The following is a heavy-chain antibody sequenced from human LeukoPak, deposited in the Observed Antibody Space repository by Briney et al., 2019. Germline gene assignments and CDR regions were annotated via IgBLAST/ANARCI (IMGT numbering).Heavy chain of an antibody. D-gene: IGHD5-12*01. V-gene: IGHV3-30-3*01. Sequence: GGSLRLSCAASGFTFSSYAMHWVRRAPGRGLGWVAVISYDGSNKYYADSVKGRFTISRDNSKNTLYLQMNSLRAEDTAVYYCARGGYSGSLDYWGQGTLVTVSS. CDR3: ARGGYSGSLDY. CDR2: ISYDGSNK. J-gene: IGHJ4*02. CDR1: GFTFSSYA.